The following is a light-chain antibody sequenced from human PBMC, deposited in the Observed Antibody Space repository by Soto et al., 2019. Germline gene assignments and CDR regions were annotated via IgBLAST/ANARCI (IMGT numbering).Light chain of an antibody. CDR3: QQPTGLT. V-gene: IGKV1-9*01. CDR1: QGISSY. Sequence: DIQLTQSPSFLSASVGDRVTITCRASQGISSYLAWYQQKPGKAPKLLIYAASTLQSGVPSRFSGSGSGTEFTLTISSLQPEDFATYYCQQPTGLTFGGGTKVEIK. CDR2: AAS. J-gene: IGKJ4*01.